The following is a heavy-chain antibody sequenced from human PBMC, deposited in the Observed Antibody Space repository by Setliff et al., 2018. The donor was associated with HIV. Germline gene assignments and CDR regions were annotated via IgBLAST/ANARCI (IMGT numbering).Heavy chain of an antibody. D-gene: IGHD7-27*01. CDR3: ARDLNWGFDY. J-gene: IGHJ4*02. CDR2: ISGDTRII. Sequence: PGGSLRLSCAASGFTFSSYSMNWVRQAPGKGLEWVSYISGDTRIINYADSVKGRFTISRDNAKNSLYLQINSLRVEDTALYYCARDLNWGFDYWGQGTLVTVSS. V-gene: IGHV3-48*01. CDR1: GFTFSSYS.